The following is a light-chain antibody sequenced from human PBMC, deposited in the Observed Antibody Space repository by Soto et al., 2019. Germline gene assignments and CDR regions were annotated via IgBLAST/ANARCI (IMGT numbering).Light chain of an antibody. Sequence: QSVLTQPPSVSTAPGQKVTISCSGSTSNVGSNFVSWYQQLPGAAPKLLIYDNDKRPSEIPDRFSGSKSDTSATLTITGLQTGDEADYFCTSYSSSDIFYVFGTGTKLTVL. V-gene: IGLV1-51*01. CDR1: TSNVGSNF. J-gene: IGLJ1*01. CDR3: TSYSSSDIFYV. CDR2: DND.